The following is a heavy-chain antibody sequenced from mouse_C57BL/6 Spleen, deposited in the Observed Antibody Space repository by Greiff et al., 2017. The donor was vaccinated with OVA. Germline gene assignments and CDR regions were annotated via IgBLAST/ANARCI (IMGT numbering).Heavy chain of an antibody. CDR1: GYTFTDYE. Sequence: QVQLQQSGAELVRPGASVTLSCKASGYTFTDYEMHWVKQTPVHGLEWIGAIDPETGGTAYNQKFKGKAILTADKSSSTAYMELRSLTSEDSAVYYCTRGGPAYYGYPYFDYWGQGTTLTVSS. CDR2: IDPETGGT. D-gene: IGHD2-9*01. J-gene: IGHJ2*01. V-gene: IGHV1-15*01. CDR3: TRGGPAYYGYPYFDY.